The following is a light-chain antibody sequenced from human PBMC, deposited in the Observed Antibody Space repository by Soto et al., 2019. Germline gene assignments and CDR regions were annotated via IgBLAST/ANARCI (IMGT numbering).Light chain of an antibody. CDR3: SSYAGSNNWGV. CDR1: SSDVGGYNY. CDR2: EVS. Sequence: QSVLTQPPSASGSPGQSVTISCTGTSSDVGGYNYVSWYQHHPGKAPKLMIYEVSKRPSGVPDRFSGSKSGNTASLTVSGLQADDEADYYCSSYAGSNNWGVFGGGTKLPVL. J-gene: IGLJ3*02. V-gene: IGLV2-8*01.